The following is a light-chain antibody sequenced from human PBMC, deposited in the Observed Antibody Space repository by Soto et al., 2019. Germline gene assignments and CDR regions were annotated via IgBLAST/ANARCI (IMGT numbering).Light chain of an antibody. V-gene: IGLV2-18*02. J-gene: IGLJ1*01. CDR3: TSYTSSSTYV. CDR1: SSDVGSNNR. CDR2: EVS. Sequence: QSVLTQPPSVSGSPGQSVAISCSGSSSDVGSNNRVSWYQQSPGTAPKLLIYEVSKRPSGVPDRFSGSKSGNTASLTISGLQAEDEADYYCTSYTSSSTYVFGTGTKVTVL.